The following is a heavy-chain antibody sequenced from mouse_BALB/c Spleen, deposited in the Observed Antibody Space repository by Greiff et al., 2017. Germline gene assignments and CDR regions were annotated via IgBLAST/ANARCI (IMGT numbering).Heavy chain of an antibody. CDR1: GYTFTDYW. CDR2: IDTSDSYT. CDR3: ARCDYDAWFAY. Sequence: QVQLQQPGAELVMPGASVKMSCKASGYTFTDYWMHWVKQRPGQGLEWIGAIDTSDSYTSYNQKFKGKATLTVDKSSSTAYMELRSLTSEDSAVYYCARCDYDAWFAYWGQGTLVTVSA. V-gene: IGHV1-69*01. J-gene: IGHJ3*01. D-gene: IGHD2-4*01.